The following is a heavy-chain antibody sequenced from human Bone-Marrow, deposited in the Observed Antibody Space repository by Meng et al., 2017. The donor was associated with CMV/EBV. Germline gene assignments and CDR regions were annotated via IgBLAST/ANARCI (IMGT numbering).Heavy chain of an antibody. CDR2: IYYSGST. CDR1: GGSISSSSYY. Sequence: SETLSLTCTVSGGSISSSSYYWGWIRQPPGKGLEWIGSIYYSGSTYYNPSLKSRVTIPVDTSKNQFSLKLSSVTAADTAVYYCAIESKWPHLMAPSDYWGQGTRVTCSS. V-gene: IGHV4-39*07. CDR3: AIESKWPHLMAPSDY. D-gene: IGHD5-12*01. J-gene: IGHJ4*02.